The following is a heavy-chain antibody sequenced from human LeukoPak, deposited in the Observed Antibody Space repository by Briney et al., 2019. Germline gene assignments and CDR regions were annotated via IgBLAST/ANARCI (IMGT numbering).Heavy chain of an antibody. D-gene: IGHD3-22*01. V-gene: IGHV4-39*07. Sequence: SETLSLTCTVSGVSISSSNSYWGWIRQPPGKGLEWIGEINHSGSTNYNPSLKSRVTISVDTSKNQFSLKLSSVTAADTAVYYCARVYDSSGYYYFSAFDIWGQGTMVTVSS. J-gene: IGHJ3*02. CDR1: GVSISSSNSY. CDR2: INHSGST. CDR3: ARVYDSSGYYYFSAFDI.